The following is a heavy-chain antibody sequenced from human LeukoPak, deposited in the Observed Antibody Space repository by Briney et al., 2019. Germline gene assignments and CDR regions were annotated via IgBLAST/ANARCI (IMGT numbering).Heavy chain of an antibody. CDR3: ATAPYYFDY. Sequence: GGSLRLSCTTSGFTFGDYTMSWVRQAPGKGLEWVGFIRSKAYGGTTEYAASVKGRFTISRDNSKNTLYLQMNSLRAEDTAVYYCATAPYYFDYWGQGTLVTVSS. CDR2: IRSKAYGGTT. V-gene: IGHV3-49*04. D-gene: IGHD2-21*02. CDR1: GFTFGDYT. J-gene: IGHJ4*02.